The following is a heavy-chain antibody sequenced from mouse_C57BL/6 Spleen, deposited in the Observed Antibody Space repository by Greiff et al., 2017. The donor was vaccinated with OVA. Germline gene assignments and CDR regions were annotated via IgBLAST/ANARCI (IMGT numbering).Heavy chain of an antibody. J-gene: IGHJ3*01. D-gene: IGHD4-1*02. Sequence: QVQLQQPGAELVRPGSSVKLSCKASGYTFTSYWMHWVKQRPIQGLEWIGNIDPSDSETHYNQKFKDKATLTVDKSSSTAYMQLSSLTSENSAVYCCAREGADPATFAYWGQGTLVTVSA. CDR1: GYTFTSYW. CDR2: IDPSDSET. V-gene: IGHV1-52*01. CDR3: AREGADPATFAY.